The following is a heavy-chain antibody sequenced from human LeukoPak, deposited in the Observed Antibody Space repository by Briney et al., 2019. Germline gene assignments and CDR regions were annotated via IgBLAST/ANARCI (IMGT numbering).Heavy chain of an antibody. J-gene: IGHJ6*02. D-gene: IGHD2-2*01. V-gene: IGHV1-18*01. Sequence: ASVKVSCKASCYTFTSYGVSWVRQAPGQGLEWMGWISAYNGNTNYAQKLQGRVTMTTDTSTSTAYMELRSLRSDDTAVYYCARDIVVVPAATFSSGWYSYYYGMDVWGQGPTVTVSS. CDR3: ARDIVVVPAATFSSGWYSYYYGMDV. CDR1: CYTFTSYG. CDR2: ISAYNGNT.